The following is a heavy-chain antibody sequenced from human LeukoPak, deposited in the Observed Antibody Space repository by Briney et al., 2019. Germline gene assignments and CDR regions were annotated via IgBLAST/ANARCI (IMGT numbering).Heavy chain of an antibody. D-gene: IGHD2-2*01. Sequence: PSETLSLTCTVSGGSTSSGDYYWSWIRQPPGKGLEWIGYIYYTGSADYNPSLKSRVTISVDTSKNQFSLKLTSVTAADAAVYYCARHRYCNSSSCYAFDYWGQGTLVTVSS. J-gene: IGHJ4*02. V-gene: IGHV4-39*01. CDR3: ARHRYCNSSSCYAFDY. CDR2: IYYTGSA. CDR1: GGSTSSGDYY.